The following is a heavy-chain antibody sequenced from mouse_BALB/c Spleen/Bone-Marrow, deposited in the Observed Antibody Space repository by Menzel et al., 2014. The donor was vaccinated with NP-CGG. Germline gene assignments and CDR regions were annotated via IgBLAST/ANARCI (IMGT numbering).Heavy chain of an antibody. CDR2: IDPANGNT. Sequence: VQLQQSGAELVKPGASVKLSCTASGFNIKDTYMHWVKQRPEQGLEWIGRIDPANGNTKYDPKFQGKATITTDTSSNTAYLQLGSLTSEDTAVYYCALYYYGSSGFAYWGQGTLITVSA. D-gene: IGHD1-1*01. CDR1: GFNIKDTY. J-gene: IGHJ3*01. CDR3: ALYYYGSSGFAY. V-gene: IGHV14-3*02.